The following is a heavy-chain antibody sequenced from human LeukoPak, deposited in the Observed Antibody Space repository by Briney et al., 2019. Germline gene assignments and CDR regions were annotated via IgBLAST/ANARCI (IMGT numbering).Heavy chain of an antibody. J-gene: IGHJ4*02. CDR1: GFTFSSHA. Sequence: GGSLRLSCAASGFTFSSHAMSWVRQAPGKGLEWVSAISGSGGSTYYADSVKGRFTISRDNSKNTLYLQMNSLRAEDTAVYYCAKVGTGWGRVGYYFDYWGQGTLVTVSS. CDR3: AKVGTGWGRVGYYFDY. CDR2: ISGSGGST. D-gene: IGHD1-26*01. V-gene: IGHV3-23*01.